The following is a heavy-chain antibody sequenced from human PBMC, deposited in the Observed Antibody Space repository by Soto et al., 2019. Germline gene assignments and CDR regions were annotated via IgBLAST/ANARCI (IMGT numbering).Heavy chain of an antibody. CDR3: VRSPKIGVRGAF. J-gene: IGHJ1*01. D-gene: IGHD3-16*01. CDR1: GFSFSAYN. Sequence: GGSLRLSCIGSGFSFSAYNMNWVRQAPGRGLEWVSSIKVGSSRIYQPDSMKGRFTISRDDARNSVYLQINSLRAEDTALYFCVRSPKIGVRGAFWGRGTQVTVSS. CDR2: IKVGSSRI. V-gene: IGHV3-21*01.